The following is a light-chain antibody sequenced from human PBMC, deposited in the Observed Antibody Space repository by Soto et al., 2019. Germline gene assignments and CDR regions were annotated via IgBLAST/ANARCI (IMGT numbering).Light chain of an antibody. J-gene: IGKJ1*01. CDR1: QTIRSNY. CDR3: QHYGSSPWT. CDR2: GAS. V-gene: IGKV3-20*01. Sequence: ETVLTQSPGTLSLSPGERATLSCRASQTIRSNYLAWYRQTPGQAPRLLIYGASNRATGIADRFSGSGSGTDFTLIISRLEPEDFSLYDCQHYGSSPWTFGQGTKVEIK.